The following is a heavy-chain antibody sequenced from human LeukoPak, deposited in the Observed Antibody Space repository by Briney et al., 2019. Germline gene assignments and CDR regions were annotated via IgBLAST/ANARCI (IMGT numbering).Heavy chain of an antibody. Sequence: SETLSLTCTVSGGSISSHFWSWIRQPPGKGLEWIGYIFYSGTTKYNPSLRSRVTISADTSKNQFSLKLSSVTAADTAVYFCARAYSSSWYFNWFDPWGQGTLVTVSS. CDR2: IFYSGTT. D-gene: IGHD6-13*01. J-gene: IGHJ5*02. CDR1: GGSISSHF. CDR3: ARAYSSSWYFNWFDP. V-gene: IGHV4-59*08.